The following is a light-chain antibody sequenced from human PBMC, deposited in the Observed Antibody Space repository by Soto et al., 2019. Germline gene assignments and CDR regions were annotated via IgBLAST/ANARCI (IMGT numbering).Light chain of an antibody. CDR3: QQYGDSLRT. J-gene: IGKJ1*01. V-gene: IGKV3-20*01. CDR2: GAS. Sequence: EIVLTQSPGTLSLSPGERATLSCRASQSVRNNCLAWYQQKPGQAPRLLIYGASNKATGIPDRFSGSGSGTDFTLTISRLETEDFAVYYCQQYGDSLRTFGQGSKVEIK. CDR1: QSVRNNC.